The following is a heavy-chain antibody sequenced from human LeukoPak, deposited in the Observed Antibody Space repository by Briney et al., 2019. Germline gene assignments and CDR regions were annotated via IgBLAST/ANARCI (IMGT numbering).Heavy chain of an antibody. J-gene: IGHJ4*02. V-gene: IGHV3-66*01. CDR3: AREGTSGWSLFDY. Sequence: RGSPRLTCAASGCTVSNTFMSWVRQPPGKGLALVSVIYSGGSTNYADSVKGRFTISRDISKNMLYLQMNSLRAEDTAVYYCAREGTSGWSLFDYWGQGTLVTVSS. CDR2: IYSGGST. D-gene: IGHD6-19*01. CDR1: GCTVSNTF.